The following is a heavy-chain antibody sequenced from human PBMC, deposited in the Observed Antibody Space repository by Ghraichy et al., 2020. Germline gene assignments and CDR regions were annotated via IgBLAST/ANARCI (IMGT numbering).Heavy chain of an antibody. V-gene: IGHV5-10-1*01. D-gene: IGHD3-10*01. Sequence: GESLNISCKGSGYSFTSYWISWVRQMPGKGLEWMGRIDPSDSYTNYNPSFQGHVTISADNSINTAYLQWSSLKASDTAMYYCARRSHNYYYYYMDVWGKGTTVTVSS. CDR3: ARRSHNYYYYYMDV. J-gene: IGHJ6*03. CDR1: GYSFTSYW. CDR2: IDPSDSYT.